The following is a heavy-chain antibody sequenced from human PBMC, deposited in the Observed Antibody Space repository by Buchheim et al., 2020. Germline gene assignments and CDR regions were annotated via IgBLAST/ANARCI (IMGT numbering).Heavy chain of an antibody. CDR2: ISYDGSNK. CDR3: AKVSYDSSGYVDY. V-gene: IGHV3-30*18. D-gene: IGHD3-22*01. CDR1: GFTFSSYG. J-gene: IGHJ4*02. Sequence: QVQLVESGGGVVQPGRSLRLSCAASGFTFSSYGMHWVRQAPGKGLEWVAVISYDGSNKYYADSVKGRFTISSDNSTNTLYLQMNSLRAEDTAVYYCAKVSYDSSGYVDYWGQGTL.